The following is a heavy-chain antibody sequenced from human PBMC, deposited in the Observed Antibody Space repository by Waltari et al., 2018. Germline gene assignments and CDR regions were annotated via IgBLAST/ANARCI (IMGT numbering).Heavy chain of an antibody. V-gene: IGHV4-38-2*01. D-gene: IGHD4-17*01. CDR3: ARQLTTIDY. CDR1: GYSISSGYY. CDR2: IYHSGST. Sequence: QVQLQESGPGLVKPSETLSLTCAVSGYSISSGYYWGWIRQPPGKGLEWIGSIYHSGSTYYTPSLNSRVTISVDTPKNQFSLKLSSVTAADTAVYYCARQLTTIDYWGQGTLVTVSS. J-gene: IGHJ4*02.